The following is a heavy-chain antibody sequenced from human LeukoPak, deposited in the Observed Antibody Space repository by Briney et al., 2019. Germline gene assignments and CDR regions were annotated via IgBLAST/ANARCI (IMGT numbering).Heavy chain of an antibody. CDR3: ARSGGLEYFQH. CDR1: GFTFSSYS. J-gene: IGHJ1*01. V-gene: IGHV3-21*01. CDR2: ISSSSSYI. Sequence: PGGSLRLSCAASGFTFSSYSMNWVRQAQGKGLEWVSSISSSSSYIYYADSVKGRFTISRDNAKNSLYLQMNSLRAEDTAVYYCARSGGLEYFQHWGQGTLVTVSS.